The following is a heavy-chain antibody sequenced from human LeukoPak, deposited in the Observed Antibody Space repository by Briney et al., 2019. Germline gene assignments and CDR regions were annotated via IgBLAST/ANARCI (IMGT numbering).Heavy chain of an antibody. CDR2: ISSSSSNV. Sequence: PGGSLRLSCAASGLTLSRYSMNWVRQAPGKGLEWVSYISSSSSNVNYAESVKGRFTISRDNAKNSLYLQMNSLRAEDTAVYYCARDSNFYDSGTYWGYYFDYWGQGTLVTVSS. CDR1: GLTLSRYS. V-gene: IGHV3-48*01. CDR3: ARDSNFYDSGTYWGYYFDY. J-gene: IGHJ4*02. D-gene: IGHD3-10*01.